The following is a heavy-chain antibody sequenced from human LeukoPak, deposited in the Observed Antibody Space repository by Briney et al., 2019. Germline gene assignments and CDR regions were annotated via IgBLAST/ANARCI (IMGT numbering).Heavy chain of an antibody. CDR1: GGSISSVYYC. J-gene: IGHJ4*02. V-gene: IGHV4-30-4*08. CDR2: ISDSGST. D-gene: IGHD3-16*01. CDR3: ARTRGTALDY. Sequence: PSETLSLTCTVSGGSISSVYYCWSWLPQPPGKGLDWFRYISDSGSTYYNPYLKSPVTISVATSKHRGPLKLSSVTAADTAVYYCARTRGTALDYWGQGTLVTVA.